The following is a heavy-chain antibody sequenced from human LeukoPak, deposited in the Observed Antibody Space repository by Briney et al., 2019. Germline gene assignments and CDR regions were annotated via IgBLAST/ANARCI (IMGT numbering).Heavy chain of an antibody. CDR3: VTYTSAIEYFLY. Sequence: ASVKVSCKASGYTFTDYYIHWVRQAPGQGPEWMGWINPNGGATMYAQRFQDRVTMTRDTSISTAHLDLSGLSSDDTAVYYCVTYTSAIEYFLYWGLGTLVTVSS. D-gene: IGHD2-2*01. CDR2: INPNGGAT. CDR1: GYTFTDYY. J-gene: IGHJ4*02. V-gene: IGHV1-2*02.